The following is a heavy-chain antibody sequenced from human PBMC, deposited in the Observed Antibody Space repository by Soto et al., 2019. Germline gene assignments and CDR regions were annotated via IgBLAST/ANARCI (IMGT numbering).Heavy chain of an antibody. J-gene: IGHJ4*02. D-gene: IGHD6-19*01. CDR2: ISAYNGNT. V-gene: IGHV1-18*01. Sequence: AASVKVSCKASGYTFTSYGISWVRQAPGQGLEWMGWISAYNGNTNYAQKLQGRVTMTTDTSTSTAYMELRSLRSDDTAVYYCARSIAVAGLHYFDYWGQGTLVTVSS. CDR1: GYTFTSYG. CDR3: ARSIAVAGLHYFDY.